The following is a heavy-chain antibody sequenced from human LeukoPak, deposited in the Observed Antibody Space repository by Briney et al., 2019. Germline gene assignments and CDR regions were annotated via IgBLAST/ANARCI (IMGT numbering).Heavy chain of an antibody. Sequence: PGGSLRLSCAASGFTFSSYAMSWVRQAPGKGLEWVSAISGSGGSTYYADSVKGRFTISRDNSKNTLYLQMNSLRAEDTAVYYCAKDRTWIQLWIVNYFDYWGQGTLVTVSS. J-gene: IGHJ4*02. CDR2: ISGSGGST. D-gene: IGHD5-18*01. CDR3: AKDRTWIQLWIVNYFDY. V-gene: IGHV3-23*01. CDR1: GFTFSSYA.